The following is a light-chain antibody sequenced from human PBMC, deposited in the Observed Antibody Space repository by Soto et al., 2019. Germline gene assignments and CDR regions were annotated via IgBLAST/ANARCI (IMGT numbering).Light chain of an antibody. Sequence: QSALTQPPSASGSPGQSVTISCTGTSSDVVGYKYVSWYQQHPGKAPKLIIYEVSNRPSGVPDRFSGSKSGNTASLTVSGLQTEDEADYYCSSYAGSNNFVVFGGGTKLTVL. J-gene: IGLJ2*01. V-gene: IGLV2-8*01. CDR3: SSYAGSNNFVV. CDR2: EVS. CDR1: SSDVVGYKY.